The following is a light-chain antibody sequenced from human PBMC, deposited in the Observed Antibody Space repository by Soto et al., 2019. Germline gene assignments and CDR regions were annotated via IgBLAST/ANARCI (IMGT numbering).Light chain of an antibody. CDR2: WAS. V-gene: IGKV4-1*01. Sequence: EIVLTQSPGTLSLSPGERATLSCRASQSVSSSYLAWYQQKPGQPPNLLIYWASTRESGVPDRFSGSGSGTNFTLTISSLQAEDVAVYYCQQYYNTPWTFGQGTKVEIK. CDR1: QSVSSSY. CDR3: QQYYNTPWT. J-gene: IGKJ1*01.